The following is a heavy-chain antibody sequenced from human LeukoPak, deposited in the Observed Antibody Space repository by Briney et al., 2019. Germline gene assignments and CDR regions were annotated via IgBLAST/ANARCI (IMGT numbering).Heavy chain of an antibody. J-gene: IGHJ4*02. D-gene: IGHD2-15*01. V-gene: IGHV3-7*01. CDR2: IKPDGTQK. CDR3: ARVYCSGGSCSSFFDY. Sequence: GGSLRLSCAASGFTFSSYWMSWVRLAPGMGLEWVANIKPDGTQKYYVDSVKGRFTISRDNAKNSLYLQMNSLRAEDTAVYYCARVYCSGGSCSSFFDYWGQGTLVTVSS. CDR1: GFTFSSYW.